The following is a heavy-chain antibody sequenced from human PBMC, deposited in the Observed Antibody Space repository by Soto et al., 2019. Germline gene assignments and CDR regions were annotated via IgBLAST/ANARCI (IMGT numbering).Heavy chain of an antibody. CDR3: ARAGQEAGNNYYYYYGMDV. CDR1: GFTFSSYW. Sequence: PGGSLRLSCAASGFTFSSYWMSWVRQAPGKGLEWVANIKKDGSEKYYVDSVKGRFTISRDNAKNSLYLQMNSLRAEDTAVYYCARAGQEAGNNYYYYYGMDVWGQGTTVTVSS. J-gene: IGHJ6*02. D-gene: IGHD6-19*01. CDR2: IKKDGSEK. V-gene: IGHV3-7*01.